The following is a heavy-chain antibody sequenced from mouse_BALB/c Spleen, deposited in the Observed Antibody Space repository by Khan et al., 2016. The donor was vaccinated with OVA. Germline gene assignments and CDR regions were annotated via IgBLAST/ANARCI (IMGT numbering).Heavy chain of an antibody. J-gene: IGHJ3*01. CDR1: GYTFTDFL. V-gene: IGHV1-77*01. CDR2: IYPGSGYT. CDR3: ARAGYGGFAY. D-gene: IGHD3-2*02. Sequence: QVQLKQSGPELVKPGASVRMSCNASGYTFTDFLISWVKQRAGQGLEWIGEIYPGSGYTYYNEKFKGKATLTSDRSSNTAYMELSSLTSADSAVYCCARAGYGGFAYWGQGTLVTVSA.